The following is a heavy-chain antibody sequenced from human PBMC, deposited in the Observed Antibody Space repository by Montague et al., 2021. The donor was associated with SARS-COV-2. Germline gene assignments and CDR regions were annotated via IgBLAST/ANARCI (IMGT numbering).Heavy chain of an antibody. CDR2: IYYSGST. CDR3: ARGNRIAVAGTDFDY. Sequence: SETLSLTCTVSGGSISSSSYYWGWIRQPPGKGLEWIGSIYYSGSTYYNPSLKSRVAISIDTSENQFSLKLSSVTAADTAVYYCARGNRIAVAGTDFDYWGQGTLATVSS. D-gene: IGHD6-19*01. J-gene: IGHJ4*02. CDR1: GGSISSSSYY. V-gene: IGHV4-39*07.